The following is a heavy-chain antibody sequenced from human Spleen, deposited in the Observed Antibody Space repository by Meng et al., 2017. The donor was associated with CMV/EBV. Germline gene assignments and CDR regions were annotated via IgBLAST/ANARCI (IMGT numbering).Heavy chain of an antibody. CDR3: ARGGMRDYDFWRGVYRNYFDS. CDR1: YT. CDR2: MSYDGRNK. J-gene: IGHJ4*02. Sequence: YTLHWVRQAPGTGLEWVALMSYDGRNKDYADSVKGRFTISRDNSKNTLYLQMNSLRPEDTAVFYCARGGMRDYDFWRGVYRNYFDSWGQGALVTVSS. D-gene: IGHD3-3*01. V-gene: IGHV3-30*04.